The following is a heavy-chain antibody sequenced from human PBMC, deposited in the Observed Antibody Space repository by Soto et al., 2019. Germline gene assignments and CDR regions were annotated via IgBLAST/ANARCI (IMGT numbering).Heavy chain of an antibody. CDR1: GGSVSSGRYY. Sequence: SETLSLTCTVSGGSVSSGRYYWSWIRQPPGKGLEWIGYIYYSGSTNYNPSLKSRVTISVDTSKNQFSVKLSSVTAADTAVYYCARILGLATRFDAFDIWGQGTMVTVSS. CDR2: IYYSGST. J-gene: IGHJ3*02. V-gene: IGHV4-61*01. D-gene: IGHD2-2*01. CDR3: ARILGLATRFDAFDI.